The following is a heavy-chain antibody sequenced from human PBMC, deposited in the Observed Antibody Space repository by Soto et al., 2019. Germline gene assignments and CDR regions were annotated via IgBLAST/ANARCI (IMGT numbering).Heavy chain of an antibody. J-gene: IGHJ6*02. V-gene: IGHV1-69*13. Sequence: ASVKVSCKASGGTFSIYAISWVRQAPGQGLEWMGGIIPIFGTANYAQKFQGRVTITADESTSTAYMELSSLRSEDTAVYYCAREGSSSWYAGRYGMDDWGQGTTVTVSS. CDR2: IIPIFGTA. CDR1: GGTFSIYA. CDR3: AREGSSSWYAGRYGMDD. D-gene: IGHD6-13*01.